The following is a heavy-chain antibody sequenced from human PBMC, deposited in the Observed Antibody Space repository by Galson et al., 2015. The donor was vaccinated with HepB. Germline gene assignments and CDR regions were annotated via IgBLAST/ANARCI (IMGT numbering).Heavy chain of an antibody. Sequence: SVKVSCKDSGGTFNSYTLSWVRQASGQGLEWVGRIIPILGIANYAQKFQGRVTITADKSTSTAYMELSSLRSEDTAVYYCARDRETYYDSSGPGDYWGQGTLVTVSS. CDR2: IIPILGIA. V-gene: IGHV1-69*04. CDR1: GGTFNSYT. J-gene: IGHJ4*02. CDR3: ARDRETYYDSSGPGDY. D-gene: IGHD3-22*01.